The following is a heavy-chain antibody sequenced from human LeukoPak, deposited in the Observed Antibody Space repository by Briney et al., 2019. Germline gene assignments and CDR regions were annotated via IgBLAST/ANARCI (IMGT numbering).Heavy chain of an antibody. CDR3: ARPRRAARCLDP. Sequence: ASVKVSCKASGYTFTSYDINWVRQATGQGLEWMGWMNPNSGNTGYAQKFQGRVTVTRNTSISTAYMELSSLRSEDTAVYYCARPRRAARCLDPWGQGTLVTVSS. V-gene: IGHV1-8*01. J-gene: IGHJ5*02. CDR2: MNPNSGNT. CDR1: GYTFTSYD. D-gene: IGHD6-6*01.